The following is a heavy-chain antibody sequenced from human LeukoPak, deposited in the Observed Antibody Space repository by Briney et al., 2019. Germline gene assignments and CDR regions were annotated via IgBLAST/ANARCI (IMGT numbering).Heavy chain of an antibody. CDR1: GFTFSRYW. V-gene: IGHV3-7*01. Sequence: GGSLRLSCAASGFTFSRYWMTWVRQAPGKGLEWVANIKHDGREQYYVDSVKGRCTISRDNAKYSLFLQMNSLRVEDTAVYYCARSDYGSGPMGPYWGQGTLVTVSS. D-gene: IGHD3-10*01. CDR3: ARSDYGSGPMGPY. CDR2: IKHDGREQ. J-gene: IGHJ4*02.